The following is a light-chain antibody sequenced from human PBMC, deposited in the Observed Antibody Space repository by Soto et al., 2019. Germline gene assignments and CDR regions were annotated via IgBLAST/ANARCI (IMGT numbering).Light chain of an antibody. CDR2: GAS. V-gene: IGKV1-12*01. J-gene: IGKJ4*01. CDR1: QDISTW. Sequence: DIPLTLSPSSGRASVPDTGTITRRTSQDISTWLAWFQQKPGKAPKLLIYGASTLPSGVPSRFSGSGSGTDFTLTISSLQPEDFATYYCQQANSFPLSFGGGRKVDIK. CDR3: QQANSFPLS.